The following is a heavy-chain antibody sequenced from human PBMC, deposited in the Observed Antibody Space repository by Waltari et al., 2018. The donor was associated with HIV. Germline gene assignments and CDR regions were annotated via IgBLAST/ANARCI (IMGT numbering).Heavy chain of an antibody. D-gene: IGHD3-9*01. Sequence: EVQLVESGGTLVQPGGSLRLSCSASGFTFSSSSIHWVCQTPSKELEYVPVIGGDGRSTYYAGSLKCRFTITRNNSMNTVCLQMRSLGVEDAAVYYCPKGNYDVLTGYYGPSFEYWGQGTLVTVSS. CDR2: IGGDGRST. CDR3: PKGNYDVLTGYYGPSFEY. CDR1: GFTFSSSS. V-gene: IGHV3-64D*06. J-gene: IGHJ4*02.